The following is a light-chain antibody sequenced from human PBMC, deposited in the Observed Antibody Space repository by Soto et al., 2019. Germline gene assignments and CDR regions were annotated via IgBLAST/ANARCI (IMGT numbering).Light chain of an antibody. CDR2: GAS. CDR1: QSVSSSY. Sequence: EIVLTQSPGTLSLSPGERATLSCRASQSVSSSYLAWYQQKPGRAPRLLIDGASSRATGIPDRFSGSGSGTDFTLTISRLEPEDFAVYYCQQYGSSPQTFGQGTKVDIK. J-gene: IGKJ1*01. V-gene: IGKV3-20*01. CDR3: QQYGSSPQT.